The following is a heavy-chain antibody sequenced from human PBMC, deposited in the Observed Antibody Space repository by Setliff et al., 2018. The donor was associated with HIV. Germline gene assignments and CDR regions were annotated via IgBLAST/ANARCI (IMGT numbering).Heavy chain of an antibody. D-gene: IGHD3-3*01. CDR1: GGSITNYY. CDR3: AAPRGMSTILVY. CDR2: IYYSGST. Sequence: PSETLSLTCSVSGGSITNYYWGWIRQSPGKGLEWIGSIYYSGSTNYNPSLKSRVLISIDTSKNQFSLKMNSVTAADTANYYCAAPRGMSTILVYWGQGTLVTVSS. V-gene: IGHV4-59*03. J-gene: IGHJ4*02.